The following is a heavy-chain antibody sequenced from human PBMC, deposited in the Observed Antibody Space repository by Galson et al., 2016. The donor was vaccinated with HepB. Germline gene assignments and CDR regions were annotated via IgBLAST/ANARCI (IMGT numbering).Heavy chain of an antibody. J-gene: IGHJ3*01. CDR1: GYIFTDKY. V-gene: IGHV1-2*02. CDR2: INPKTGGA. CDR3: ARVKWLERAYDV. Sequence: SCKASGYIFTDKYLHWVRRAPGQGLEWMGWINPKTGGANSAQKFQGRVTMTRDTSISTAYMEVSRLTSDDTAVYFCARVKWLERAYDVWGQGTMVTVSS. D-gene: IGHD5-12*01.